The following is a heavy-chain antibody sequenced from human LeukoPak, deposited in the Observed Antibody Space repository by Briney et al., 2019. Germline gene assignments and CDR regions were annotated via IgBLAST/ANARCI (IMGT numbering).Heavy chain of an antibody. CDR1: GGSISSGDYY. D-gene: IGHD3-10*01. J-gene: IGHJ6*04. V-gene: IGHV4-30-4*01. CDR2: IYYSGST. Sequence: PSQTLSLTCTVSGGSISSGDYYWSWIRQPPGKGLEWIGYIYYSGSTYYNPSLKSRVTISVDTSKNQFSQKLSSVTAADTAVYYCARVVTMVRGVIITVPDYGMDVWGKGTTVTVSS. CDR3: ARVVTMVRGVIITVPDYGMDV.